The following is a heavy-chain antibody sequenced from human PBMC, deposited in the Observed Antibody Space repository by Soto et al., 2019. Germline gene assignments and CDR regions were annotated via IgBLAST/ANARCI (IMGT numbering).Heavy chain of an antibody. V-gene: IGHV4-39*01. CDR1: GGSISSSSYY. J-gene: IGHJ6*02. CDR3: ARLAGDTNYDFWSGYYDRMDV. CDR2: IYYSGST. Sequence: PSETLSLTCTVSGGSISSSSYYWGWIRQPPGKGLEWIGSIYYSGSTYYNPSLKSRVTISVDTSKNQFSLKLSSVTAADTAVYYCARLAGDTNYDFWSGYYDRMDVWGQGTTVTVSS. D-gene: IGHD3-3*01.